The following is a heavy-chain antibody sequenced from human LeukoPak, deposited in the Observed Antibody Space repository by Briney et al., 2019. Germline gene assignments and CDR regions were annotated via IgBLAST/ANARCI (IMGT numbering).Heavy chain of an antibody. CDR1: GYTFTGYY. V-gene: IGHV1-2*02. Sequence: ASVKVSRKASGYTFTGYYMHWVRQAPGQGLEWMGLSNTNSGGTNYAQKFQGRVTIIRDTSISTDYLELSRLRSDDTAVYYCAKYGRSGWEGNFDYWGQGTLVTVSS. CDR3: AKYGRSGWEGNFDY. J-gene: IGHJ4*02. CDR2: SNTNSGGT. D-gene: IGHD6-19*01.